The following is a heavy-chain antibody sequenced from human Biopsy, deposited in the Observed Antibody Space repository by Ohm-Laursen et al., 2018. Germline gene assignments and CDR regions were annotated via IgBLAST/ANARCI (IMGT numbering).Heavy chain of an antibody. D-gene: IGHD3-16*02. CDR2: SHYSGST. J-gene: IGHJ4*02. V-gene: IGHV4-59*12. CDR1: GGSIGSDY. Sequence: TLSLTCTVSGGSIGSDYWDWIRQSPGKGLEWIGYSHYSGSTNYNPSLRHRVTISVDTSKNQFPLKVTSVTAADTAVYYCAREKYDCSYHYSSPFDSWGQGALVTVSS. CDR3: AREKYDCSYHYSSPFDS.